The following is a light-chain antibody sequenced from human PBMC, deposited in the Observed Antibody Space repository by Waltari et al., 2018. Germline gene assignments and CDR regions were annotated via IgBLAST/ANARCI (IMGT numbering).Light chain of an antibody. CDR3: SSYAGNYIYV. V-gene: IGLV2-8*01. CDR1: SGDIGTYDH. J-gene: IGLJ1*01. Sequence: QSALTQPPSASGSPGQSVTISCTGTSGDIGTYDHVSWYQQHPGKAPKVILYAVTKRPSGVPDRFSGSKSGDTAFLTVSGLQAEDEADYYCSSYAGNYIYVFGTGTEVTVL. CDR2: AVT.